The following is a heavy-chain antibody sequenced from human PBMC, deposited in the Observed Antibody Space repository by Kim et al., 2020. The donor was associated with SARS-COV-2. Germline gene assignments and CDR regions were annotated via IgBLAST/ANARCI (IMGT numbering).Heavy chain of an antibody. V-gene: IGHV3-7*01. CDR3: ARDRRYSLDY. CDR1: GFTFTTNW. Sequence: GGSLRLSCVDSGFTFTTNWMSWVRQAPGKGLEWVAKIKEDGTEKYYVKSVEGRFTISRDNSKNSLYLQTNSLSREDTAVYYCARDRRYSLDYWGQGTLVTVSS. D-gene: IGHD2-15*01. J-gene: IGHJ4*02. CDR2: IKEDGTEK.